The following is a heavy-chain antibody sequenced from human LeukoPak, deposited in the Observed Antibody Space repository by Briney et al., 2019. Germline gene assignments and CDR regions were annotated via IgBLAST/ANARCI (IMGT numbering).Heavy chain of an antibody. V-gene: IGHV4-39*07. CDR3: ARGDYDSSGYYSPRH. Sequence: SETLSLTCSVSGGSISSSNYYWGWIRQPPGKGLEWIGSIHYSGSTYYKPSLKSRVTISVDTSKNQFSLKLSSVTAADTAVYYCARGDYDSSGYYSPRHWGQGTLVTVSS. CDR1: GGSISSSNYY. D-gene: IGHD3-22*01. CDR2: IHYSGST. J-gene: IGHJ1*01.